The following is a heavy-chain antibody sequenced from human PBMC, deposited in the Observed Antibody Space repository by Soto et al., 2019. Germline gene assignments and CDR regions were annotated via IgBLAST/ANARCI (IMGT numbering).Heavy chain of an antibody. CDR2: IYYSGST. CDR3: ARHGSWYQYEGYYIDF. Sequence: SETLSLTCTVSGGSISSGGYYWSWIRQHPGKGLEWIGYIYYSGSTYYNPSLKSRVTISVDTSKNQFSLKLSSVTAADTAVYYCARHGSWYQYEGYYIDFPGQGILVTGSS. V-gene: IGHV4-31*03. J-gene: IGHJ4*02. D-gene: IGHD6-13*01. CDR1: GGSISSGGYY.